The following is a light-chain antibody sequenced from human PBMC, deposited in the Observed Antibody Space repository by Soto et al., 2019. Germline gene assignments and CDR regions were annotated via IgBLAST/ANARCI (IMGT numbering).Light chain of an antibody. CDR2: GAS. Sequence: EIVLTQSPGTLSLSPGERTTLSCSASQSISRYLAWYQQKPGQAPRLPIYGASSRATGIPDRFSGSGSGTDFTLTISRLEPEDFAVYYCQQYGSSPPGITFGQGTRLEIK. V-gene: IGKV3-20*01. J-gene: IGKJ5*01. CDR1: QSISRY. CDR3: QQYGSSPPGIT.